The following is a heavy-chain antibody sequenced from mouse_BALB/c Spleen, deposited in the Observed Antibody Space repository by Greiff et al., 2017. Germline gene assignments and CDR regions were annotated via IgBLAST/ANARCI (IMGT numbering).Heavy chain of an antibody. J-gene: IGHJ2*01. CDR2: INPYNGAT. V-gene: IGHV1-26*01. Sequence: VQLQQSGPELVKPGASVKISCKASGYSFTGYYMHWVKQSHVKSLEWIGRINPYNGATSYNQNFKDKASLTVDKSSSTAYMELHSLTSEDSAVYYCAKGGATGDFDYWGQGTTLTVSS. CDR1: GYSFTGYY. D-gene: IGHD3-1*01. CDR3: AKGGATGDFDY.